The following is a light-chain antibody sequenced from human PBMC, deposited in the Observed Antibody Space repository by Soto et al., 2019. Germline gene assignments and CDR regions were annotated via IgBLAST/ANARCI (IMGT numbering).Light chain of an antibody. CDR3: QQYNNWPALT. CDR1: QSVSSN. J-gene: IGKJ4*01. CDR2: GAS. Sequence: EIVMTQSAATLSVSAGQRVTLSCRASQSVSSNLAWYQQKPGQARRLLIYGASTRATGIPARFSGSGSGTAFTLTISSLQSEDFAVYYCQQYNNWPALTVGGGTKVEFK. V-gene: IGKV3D-15*01.